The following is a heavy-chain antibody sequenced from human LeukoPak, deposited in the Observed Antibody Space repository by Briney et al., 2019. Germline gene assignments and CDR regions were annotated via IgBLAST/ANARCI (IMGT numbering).Heavy chain of an antibody. CDR1: GGSISSSSYY. J-gene: IGHJ4*02. CDR2: IYYSGST. Sequence: SETLSLTCTVSGGSISSSSYYWGWIRQPPGKGLEWIGTIYYSGSTYYNPSLKSRVTISVDTSKNQFSLKLSSVTAADTAVYYCARELRGLFDYWGQGTLVTVSS. V-gene: IGHV4-39*02. CDR3: ARELRGLFDY.